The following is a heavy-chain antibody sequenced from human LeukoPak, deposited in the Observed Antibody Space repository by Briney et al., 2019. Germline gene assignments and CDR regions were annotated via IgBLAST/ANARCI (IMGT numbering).Heavy chain of an antibody. CDR3: AKVQGNGDYVAYYYGMDV. Sequence: PGGSLRLSCAASGFTFSSYGMHWVRQAPGKGLEWVAVISYDGSNKYYADSVKGRFTISRDNSKNTPYLQMNSLRAEDTAVYYCAKVQGNGDYVAYYYGMDVWGQGATVTVSS. D-gene: IGHD4-17*01. CDR1: GFTFSSYG. CDR2: ISYDGSNK. J-gene: IGHJ6*02. V-gene: IGHV3-30*18.